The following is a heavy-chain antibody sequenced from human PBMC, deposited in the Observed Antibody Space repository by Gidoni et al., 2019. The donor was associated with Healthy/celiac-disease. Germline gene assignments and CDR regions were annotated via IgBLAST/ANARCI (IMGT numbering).Heavy chain of an antibody. V-gene: IGHV4-4*02. CDR3: ARDTGFLEWYGAWFDP. Sequence: QVQLQESGPGLVKPSGTLSLTCAVSGGPISSSNWWSWVRQPPGKGLEWIGEIYHSGSTNYNPSLKSRVTISGDKSKNQFSLKLSSVTAADTAVYYCARDTGFLEWYGAWFDPWGQGTLVTVSS. D-gene: IGHD3-3*01. J-gene: IGHJ5*02. CDR2: IYHSGST. CDR1: GGPISSSNW.